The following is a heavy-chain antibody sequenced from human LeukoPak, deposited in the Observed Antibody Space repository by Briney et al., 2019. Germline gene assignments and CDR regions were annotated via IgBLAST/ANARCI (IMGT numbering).Heavy chain of an antibody. D-gene: IGHD3-9*01. Sequence: ASVKVSCKASGYTFNRYDINWVRQATGQGLEWMGWMNPHTGNSRFTQKFQGRLTMTRNTSITTAYMELSSLTSEDTAIYYCARGDWALDLWGQGTQVTVSS. CDR1: GYTFNRYD. CDR2: MNPHTGNS. CDR3: ARGDWALDL. J-gene: IGHJ5*02. V-gene: IGHV1-8*01.